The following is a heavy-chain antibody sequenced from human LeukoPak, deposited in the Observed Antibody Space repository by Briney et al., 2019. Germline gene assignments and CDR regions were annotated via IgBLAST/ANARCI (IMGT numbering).Heavy chain of an antibody. CDR1: GYTFTGYY. D-gene: IGHD6-6*01. J-gene: IGHJ4*02. Sequence: GASVKVSCKASGYTFTGYYMHWVRQAPGQGLEWMGIINPTGGSTTYAQKFQGRVTMTRDTSTSTVYMELSSLRSDDTAVYYCARTAARRFDYWGQGTLVTVSP. CDR2: INPTGGST. CDR3: ARTAARRFDY. V-gene: IGHV1-46*01.